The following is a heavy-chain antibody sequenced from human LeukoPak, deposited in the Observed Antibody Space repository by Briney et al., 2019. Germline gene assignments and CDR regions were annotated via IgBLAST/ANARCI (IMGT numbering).Heavy chain of an antibody. D-gene: IGHD7-27*01. J-gene: IGHJ4*02. Sequence: GGSLRLSCAASGFTFSDYNMNWVRQSPEKGLEWVSSITSGTTYIYYADSVRGRFTLSRDNAKNSLYLYMNSLRAEDTAVYYCARDENWASDYWGQGTLVTVSS. V-gene: IGHV3-21*01. CDR1: GFTFSDYN. CDR3: ARDENWASDY. CDR2: ITSGTTYI.